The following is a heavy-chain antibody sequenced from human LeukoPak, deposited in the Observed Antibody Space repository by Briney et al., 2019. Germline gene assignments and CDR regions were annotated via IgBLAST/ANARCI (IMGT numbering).Heavy chain of an antibody. CDR1: GGTFSIYA. J-gene: IGHJ3*02. D-gene: IGHD1-26*01. V-gene: IGHV1-69*13. Sequence: SVKVSCKASGGTFSIYAISWVRQAPGQGLEWMGGIIPIFGTANYAQKFQGRVTITADESTSTAYMELSSLRSEDTAVYYCARDPASGSGSYQRAFDIWGQGTMVTVSS. CDR2: IIPIFGTA. CDR3: ARDPASGSGSYQRAFDI.